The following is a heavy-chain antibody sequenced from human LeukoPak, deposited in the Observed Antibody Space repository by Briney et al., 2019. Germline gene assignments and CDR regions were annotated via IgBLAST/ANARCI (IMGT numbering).Heavy chain of an antibody. D-gene: IGHD1-7*01. Sequence: SQTLSLTCSISGDSVSSNSAAWNWIRQSPSRGLEWLGRTYYRSKWYNDYAVSVKSRITIDPDTTKNHFSLQLNSVTPEDTAVYYCARGNFRAFDIWGQGTMVTVSS. J-gene: IGHJ3*02. V-gene: IGHV6-1*01. CDR1: GDSVSSNSAA. CDR3: ARGNFRAFDI. CDR2: TYYRSKWYN.